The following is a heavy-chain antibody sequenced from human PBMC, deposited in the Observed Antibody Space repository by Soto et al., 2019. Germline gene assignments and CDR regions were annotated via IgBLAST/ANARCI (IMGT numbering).Heavy chain of an antibody. J-gene: IGHJ5*02. V-gene: IGHV1-2*02. Sequence: EASVKVSGKASGCTFTGYYIHWVRQAPGQVLEWMVCINPNSGGTNYAQKFQGRVTMTRATSISTAYMEMSRLRYDEKAVYYCARDRYTGVVTAAIGRFAPWAQGTFVTVSS. CDR2: INPNSGGT. CDR1: GCTFTGYY. D-gene: IGHD3-16*02. CDR3: ARDRYTGVVTAAIGRFAP.